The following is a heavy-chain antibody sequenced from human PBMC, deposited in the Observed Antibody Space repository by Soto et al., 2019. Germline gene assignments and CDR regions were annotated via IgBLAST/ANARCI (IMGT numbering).Heavy chain of an antibody. V-gene: IGHV3-33*01. CDR3: ARDHRRGSYYMDFDY. CDR2: IWYDGSNK. J-gene: IGHJ4*02. Sequence: GESLKISCAASGFTFSSYGMHWVRQAPGKGLEWVAVIWYDGSNKYYADSVKGRFTISRDNSKNTLYLQMNSLRAEDTAVYYCARDHRRGSYYMDFDYWGQGTLVTVSS. CDR1: GFTFSSYG. D-gene: IGHD1-26*01.